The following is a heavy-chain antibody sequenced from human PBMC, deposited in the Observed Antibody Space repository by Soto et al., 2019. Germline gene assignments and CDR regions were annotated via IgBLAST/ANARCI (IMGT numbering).Heavy chain of an antibody. CDR3: VKEKLYSNYEYYLDY. CDR1: GFTFRNYA. J-gene: IGHJ4*02. V-gene: IGHV3-9*01. Sequence: EVQLVESGGGLVQPGRSLRLSCAASGFTFRNYAMHWVRRAPGKGLEWVSGISWHGGTIGYADSVRGRFTISRDNAKNSLYLEMNSLSPEDTALYYCVKEKLYSNYEYYLDYWGQGTLVTVSS. D-gene: IGHD4-4*01. CDR2: ISWHGGTI.